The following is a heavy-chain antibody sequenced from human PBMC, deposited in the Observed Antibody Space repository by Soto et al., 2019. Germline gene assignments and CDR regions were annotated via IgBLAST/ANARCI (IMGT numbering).Heavy chain of an antibody. CDR3: ERGPRGHYDFGSGRHNRHYYYGMDV. Sequence: QVQLVQSGAEVKKPGASVKVSCKASGYTFTGYYMHWVRQAPGQGLEWMGWINPNSGGTNYAQKFQGWVTMTRDTSISTAYMELSRLRSDDTAVYYWERGPRGHYDFGSGRHNRHYYYGMDVWGQGTPVTVSS. V-gene: IGHV1-2*04. J-gene: IGHJ6*02. CDR2: INPNSGGT. D-gene: IGHD3-3*01. CDR1: GYTFTGYY.